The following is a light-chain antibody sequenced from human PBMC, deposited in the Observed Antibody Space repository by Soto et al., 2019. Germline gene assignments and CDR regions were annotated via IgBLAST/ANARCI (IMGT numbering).Light chain of an antibody. CDR1: QSVSSY. J-gene: IGKJ1*01. V-gene: IGKV3-20*01. CDR3: QQCGSSPWT. Sequence: IVLTKSPATLSLSPGERANLSCRASQSVSSYLAWYQQKPGQAPRLLIYAASSRATGIPDRFSGGGSGTDFTLTISRLEPEDFAVYYCQQCGSSPWTFGQGTKVDIK. CDR2: AAS.